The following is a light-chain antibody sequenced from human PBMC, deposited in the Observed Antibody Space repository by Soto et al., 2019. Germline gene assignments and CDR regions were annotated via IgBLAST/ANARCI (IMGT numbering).Light chain of an antibody. CDR1: SGHSSYA. Sequence: QLVLTQSPSASASLGASVKLTCTLSSGHSSYAIAWHQQQPEKGPRYLMMLNRDGSHSKGDGIPDRFSGSSSGAERYLTISSLQSEDEADYYCQTWDTGIRVFGGGTKLTVL. CDR3: QTWDTGIRV. J-gene: IGLJ3*02. V-gene: IGLV4-69*02. CDR2: LNRDGSH.